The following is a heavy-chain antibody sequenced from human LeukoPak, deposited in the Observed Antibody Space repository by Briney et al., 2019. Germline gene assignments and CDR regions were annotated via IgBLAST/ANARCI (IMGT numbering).Heavy chain of an antibody. CDR1: GYTFTGYY. Sequence: GASVKVSCKASGYTFTGYYMHWVRQAPGQGLEWMGGIIPIFGTANYAQRFQGRVTITADKSTSTAYMELSSLRSEDTAVYYCATGSSGYYCRYFDYWGQGTLVTVSS. J-gene: IGHJ4*02. CDR3: ATGSSGYYCRYFDY. V-gene: IGHV1-69*06. CDR2: IIPIFGTA. D-gene: IGHD3-22*01.